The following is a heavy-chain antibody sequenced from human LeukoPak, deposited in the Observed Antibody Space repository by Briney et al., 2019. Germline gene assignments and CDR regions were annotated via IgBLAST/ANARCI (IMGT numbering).Heavy chain of an antibody. D-gene: IGHD2-15*01. CDR3: AKDHYYCSGGSCYSSYYYGMDV. Sequence: GRSLRLSCAASGFTFSSYGMHWVRQAPGKGLEWVAVISYDGSNKYYADSVKGRFTISRDNSKNTLYLQMNSLRAEDTAVYYCAKDHYYCSGGSCYSSYYYGMDVWGQGTTVTVSS. CDR2: ISYDGSNK. J-gene: IGHJ6*02. CDR1: GFTFSSYG. V-gene: IGHV3-30*18.